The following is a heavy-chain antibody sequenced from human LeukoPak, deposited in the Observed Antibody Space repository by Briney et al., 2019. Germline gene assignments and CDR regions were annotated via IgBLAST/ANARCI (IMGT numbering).Heavy chain of an antibody. CDR1: GYSFTTYW. V-gene: IGHV5-51*01. Sequence: GESLKISCKGSGYSFTTYWIAWVRQMPGKGLEWMGIVFPDDSHVRYSPSFQGQVTISADKSISTAYLQWSSLKASDTAMYYCVRPSGVVREPIISVQAFDVWGQGTRVTVSS. J-gene: IGHJ3*01. CDR2: VFPDDSHV. D-gene: IGHD3-10*01. CDR3: VRPSGVVREPIISVQAFDV.